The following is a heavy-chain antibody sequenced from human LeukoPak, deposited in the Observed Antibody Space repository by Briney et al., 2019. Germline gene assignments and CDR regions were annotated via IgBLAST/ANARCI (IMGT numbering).Heavy chain of an antibody. V-gene: IGHV4-59*08. CDR3: ARNYYYYSNMDV. Sequence: SETLSLTCTVSGGSISSYYWSWIRQPPGKGLEWIGYVYYSGSTNYNPSLKSRVTISVDTSKNQFSLKLNSVTAADTAVYYCARNYYYYSNMDVWGQGTTVTVSS. CDR2: VYYSGST. CDR1: GGSISSYY. J-gene: IGHJ6*02.